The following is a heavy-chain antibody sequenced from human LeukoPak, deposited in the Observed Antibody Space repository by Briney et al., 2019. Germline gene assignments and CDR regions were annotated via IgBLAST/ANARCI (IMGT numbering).Heavy chain of an antibody. V-gene: IGHV3-30*18. Sequence: GGSLRLSCAASGFTFSSYCMHWVRQAPGKGLGWVAVISYDGSNKYYADSVKGRFTISRDNSKNTLYLQMHSLRAEDTAVYYCAKDPGIAAAGISVYWGQGTLVTVSS. CDR2: ISYDGSNK. J-gene: IGHJ4*02. CDR1: GFTFSSYC. CDR3: AKDPGIAAAGISVY. D-gene: IGHD6-13*01.